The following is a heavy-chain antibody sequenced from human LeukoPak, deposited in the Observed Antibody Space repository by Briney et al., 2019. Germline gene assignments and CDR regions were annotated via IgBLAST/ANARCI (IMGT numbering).Heavy chain of an antibody. J-gene: IGHJ3*02. CDR3: ARDKSQWLIRPGAFDI. V-gene: IGHV3-23*01. CDR1: GFTFSSYS. D-gene: IGHD6-19*01. CDR2: ISGSGGST. Sequence: GGSLRLSCAASGFTFSSYSMNWVRQAPGKGLEWVSAISGSGGSTYYADSVKGRFTISRDNSKNTLYLQMNSLRGEDTAVYYCARDKSQWLIRPGAFDIWGQGTMVTVSS.